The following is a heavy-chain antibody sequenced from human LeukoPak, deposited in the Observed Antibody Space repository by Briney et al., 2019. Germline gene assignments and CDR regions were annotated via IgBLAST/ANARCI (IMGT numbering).Heavy chain of an antibody. D-gene: IGHD3-16*02. CDR1: GYTFTSYA. Sequence: ASVKVSCKASGYTFTSYAMHWVRQAPGQRLEWMGWINAGNGNTKYSQKFQGRVTITRDTSASTAYMELSSLRSEDTAVYYCARSITITFGGVIAPGYWGQGTLVTVSS. CDR2: INAGNGNT. V-gene: IGHV1-3*01. CDR3: ARSITITFGGVIAPGY. J-gene: IGHJ4*02.